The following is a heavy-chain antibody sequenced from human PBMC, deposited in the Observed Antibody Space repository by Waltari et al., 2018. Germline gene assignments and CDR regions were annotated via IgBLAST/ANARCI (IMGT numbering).Heavy chain of an antibody. J-gene: IGHJ4*02. CDR1: GFRVSYNY. CDR2: IHAGGST. V-gene: IGHV3-53*01. Sequence: EVQLVESGGGLIKPGGSLRLSCEASGFRVSYNYMSWGRQAPGKGLEGVSVIHAGGSTYYGDSVKGRFIISRDISKNTLYLQMNSLTVDDSAMYFCARAGLGSPSQWLQLFDSWGQGTLVTVSS. D-gene: IGHD5-12*01. CDR3: ARAGLGSPSQWLQLFDS.